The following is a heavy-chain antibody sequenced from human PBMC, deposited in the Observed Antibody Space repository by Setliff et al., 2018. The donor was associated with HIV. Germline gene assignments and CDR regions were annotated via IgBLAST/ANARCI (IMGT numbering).Heavy chain of an antibody. CDR3: AREGPTVTTRYFHY. V-gene: IGHV3-23*03. CDR1: GFTFGSYA. Sequence: GGSLRLSCAGSGFTFGSYAMSWVRQAPGKGLEWVSIVYSGGSSTYYADSVKGRFTISRDNAKNSLYLQMNSLRVEDTALYYCAREGPTVTTRYFHYWGQGTLVTVSS. D-gene: IGHD4-17*01. CDR2: VYSGGSST. J-gene: IGHJ1*01.